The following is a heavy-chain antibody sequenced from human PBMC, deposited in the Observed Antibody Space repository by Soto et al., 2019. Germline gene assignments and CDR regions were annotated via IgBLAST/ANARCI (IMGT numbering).Heavy chain of an antibody. CDR3: ARGLRRQLLNWFDP. Sequence: LSLTCTVSGGSISSYYWSWIRQPPGKGLEWIGYIYYIGSTNYNPSLKSRVTISVDTSKNQFSLKLSSVTAADTAVYYCARGLRRQLLNWFDPWGQGTLVTVSS. V-gene: IGHV4-59*01. CDR1: GGSISSYY. CDR2: IYYIGST. D-gene: IGHD2-2*01. J-gene: IGHJ5*02.